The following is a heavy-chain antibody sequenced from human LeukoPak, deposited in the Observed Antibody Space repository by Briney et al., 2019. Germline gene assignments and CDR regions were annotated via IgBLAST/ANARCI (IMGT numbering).Heavy chain of an antibody. CDR2: ITWDSGTT. Sequence: GGSLRLSCAASGFTFDDYTMHWVRQAPGKGLEWVSLITWDSGTTYYADSVKGRFTISRDSSKNSLYLQMSSLRTEDTALYYCAKEGPIRSGWNYFDYWGQGTLVTVSS. J-gene: IGHJ4*02. CDR3: AKEGPIRSGWNYFDY. D-gene: IGHD6-19*01. CDR1: GFTFDDYT. V-gene: IGHV3-43*01.